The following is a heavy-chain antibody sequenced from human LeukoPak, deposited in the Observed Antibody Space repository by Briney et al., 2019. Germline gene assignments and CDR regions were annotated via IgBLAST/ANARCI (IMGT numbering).Heavy chain of an antibody. CDR1: GYSISSGYY. CDR2: IYHSGST. D-gene: IGHD6-13*01. Sequence: PSETLSLTCAVSGYSISSGYYWGWIRQPPGKGLEWIGSIYHSGSTYYNPSLKSRVTISVDTSKNQFSLKLSSVTAADTAVYYCARHVWAGVYSGRSFDPWGQGTLVTVSS. CDR3: ARHVWAGVYSGRSFDP. J-gene: IGHJ5*02. V-gene: IGHV4-38-2*01.